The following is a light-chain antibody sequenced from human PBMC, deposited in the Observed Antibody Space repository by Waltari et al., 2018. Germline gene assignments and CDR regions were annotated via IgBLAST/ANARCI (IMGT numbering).Light chain of an antibody. CDR1: QSVFYNATNKNY. CDR3: QLYYSNPPFFT. CDR2: WAS. J-gene: IGKJ3*01. V-gene: IGKV4-1*01. Sequence: DIVMTQSPDSLAVSLGERATISCKSSQSVFYNATNKNYLTWYQQKPGQPPKVLIYWASTRDSGVPDRFSGSGSGTDFTLTISGLQAEDVAFYYCQLYYSNPPFFTFGPGTKVDIK.